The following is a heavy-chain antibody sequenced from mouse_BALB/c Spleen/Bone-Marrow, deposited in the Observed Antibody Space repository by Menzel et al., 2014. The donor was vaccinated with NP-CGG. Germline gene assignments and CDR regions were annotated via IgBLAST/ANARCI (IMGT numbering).Heavy chain of an antibody. Sequence: VMLVESGAELARPGASVKLSCKASGYTFTSYWMQWVKQRPGQGLEWIGAIYPGDGDTRFTQEFKGKATLTADKSSSTAYMQLSSLASEDSAVYYCARAKRYGEMDYWGQGTSVTVSS. CDR1: GYTFTSYW. D-gene: IGHD2-14*01. J-gene: IGHJ4*01. V-gene: IGHV1-87*01. CDR2: IYPGDGDT. CDR3: ARAKRYGEMDY.